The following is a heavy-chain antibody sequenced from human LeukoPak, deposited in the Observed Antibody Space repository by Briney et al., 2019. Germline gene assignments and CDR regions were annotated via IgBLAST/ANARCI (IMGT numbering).Heavy chain of an antibody. CDR1: GYTFTYHY. V-gene: IGHV1-45*02. Sequence: TRASVKVSCKASGYTFTYHYLHWVRQAPGQALEWMGWITPFNGNTNYAQKFQDRVTITRDRSMSTAYMELSSLRSEDTAVYYCARDKSGSYEYPDYWGQGTLVTVSS. CDR3: ARDKSGSYEYPDY. D-gene: IGHD1-26*01. J-gene: IGHJ4*02. CDR2: ITPFNGNT.